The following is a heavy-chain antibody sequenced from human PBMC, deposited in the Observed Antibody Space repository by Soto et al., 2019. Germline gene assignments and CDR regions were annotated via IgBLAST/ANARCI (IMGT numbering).Heavy chain of an antibody. CDR1: GYPFTTYY. CDR3: ARGPTEERHYYYYYGMDV. D-gene: IGHD7-27*01. V-gene: IGHV1-46*01. J-gene: IGHJ6*02. CDR2: INPSGGTT. Sequence: GXSVKVSCKASGYPFTTYYLHWVWQAPGQGPEWMGIINPSGGTTNYAQTFEGRVTMTRDTSTSTVYMELSSLRSDDTAVYYCARGPTEERHYYYYYGMDVWGQGTTVTVSS.